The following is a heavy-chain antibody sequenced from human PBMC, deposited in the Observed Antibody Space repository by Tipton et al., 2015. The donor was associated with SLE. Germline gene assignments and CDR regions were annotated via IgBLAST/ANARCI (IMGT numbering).Heavy chain of an antibody. CDR1: GGSFSGYY. V-gene: IGHV4-59*01. CDR3: ARWAGPTVNFDY. CDR2: IYYSGST. Sequence: LRLSCAVYGGSFSGYYWSWIRQPPGKGLEWIGYIYYSGSTNYNPSLKSRVTISVDTSKSQFSLKLSSVTAADTAVYYCARWAGPTVNFDYWGQGTLVTVSS. J-gene: IGHJ4*02. D-gene: IGHD4-11*01.